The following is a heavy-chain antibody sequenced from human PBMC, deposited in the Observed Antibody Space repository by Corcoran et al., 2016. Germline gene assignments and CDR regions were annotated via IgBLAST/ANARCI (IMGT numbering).Heavy chain of an antibody. V-gene: IGHV1-46*01. CDR3: ASAARFSYFDY. J-gene: IGHJ4*02. CDR1: GYTFTSYY. D-gene: IGHD6-6*01. Sequence: QVQLVQSGAEVKKPGASVKVSCKASGYTFTSYYMHWVRQAPGQGLEWMGIINPSGGSTSYAQKFQGRVTMTRDTSTSTVYMELSSLRSEDTAEYYCASAARFSYFDYWGQGTLVTVSS. CDR2: INPSGGST.